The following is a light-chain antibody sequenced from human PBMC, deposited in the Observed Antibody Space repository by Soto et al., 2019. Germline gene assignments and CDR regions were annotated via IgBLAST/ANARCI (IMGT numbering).Light chain of an antibody. CDR3: SSYTTSSTRV. V-gene: IGLV2-14*03. CDR1: SSDVGAYDF. J-gene: IGLJ1*01. Sequence: QSVLTQPASVAGPPGQSITISCTGASSDVGAYDFVSWYQQHPDKAPKLMIYEVIYRPSGVSNRFSGSKSVNTATLTISGLQAEDEGDYYCSSYTTSSTRVFGTGTKVTVL. CDR2: EVI.